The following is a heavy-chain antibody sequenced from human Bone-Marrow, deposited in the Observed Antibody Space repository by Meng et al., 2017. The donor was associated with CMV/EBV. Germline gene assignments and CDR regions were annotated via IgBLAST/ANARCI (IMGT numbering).Heavy chain of an antibody. CDR3: LTTYNGGSPHRPY. D-gene: IGHD5-12*01. Sequence: GESLKISCASFGFALSDAWMTWIRQPPGKGPEWVGRIRNEADGGTVDYGPSVEGRFTISRDDSTNTVHLQMNSLKIEDTAVYYCLTTYNGGSPHRPYWGQGTVVTVSS. J-gene: IGHJ4*02. CDR1: GFALSDAW. CDR2: IRNEADGGTV. V-gene: IGHV3-15*01.